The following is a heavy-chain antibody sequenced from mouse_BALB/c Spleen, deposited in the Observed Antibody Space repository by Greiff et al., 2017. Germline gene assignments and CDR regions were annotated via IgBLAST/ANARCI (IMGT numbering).Heavy chain of an antibody. V-gene: IGHV5-6-5*01. J-gene: IGHJ2*01. D-gene: IGHD2-14*01. CDR2: ISSGGST. CDR1: GFTFSSYA. Sequence: EVQGVESGGGLVKPGGSLKLSCAASGFTFSSYAMSWVRQTPEKRLEWVASISSGGSTYYPDSVKGRFTISRDNARNILYLQMSSLRSEDTAMYYCARQDYRYDGFDYWGQGTTLTVSS. CDR3: ARQDYRYDGFDY.